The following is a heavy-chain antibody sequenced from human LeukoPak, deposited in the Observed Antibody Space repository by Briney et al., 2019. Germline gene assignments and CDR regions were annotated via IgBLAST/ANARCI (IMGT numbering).Heavy chain of an antibody. V-gene: IGHV3-23*01. CDR3: AKDRPNYDFRSGYSTAFDY. J-gene: IGHJ4*02. CDR1: GFTSSSYA. D-gene: IGHD3-3*01. CDR2: ISGSGGST. Sequence: GGSLRLSCAASGFTSSSYAMSWVRQAPGKGLEWVSAISGSGGSTYYADSVKGRFTISRDNSKNTLYLQMNSLRAEDTAVYYCAKDRPNYDFRSGYSTAFDYWGQGTLVTVSS.